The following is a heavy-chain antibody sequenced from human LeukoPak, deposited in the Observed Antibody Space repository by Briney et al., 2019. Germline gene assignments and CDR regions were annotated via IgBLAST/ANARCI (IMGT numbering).Heavy chain of an antibody. CDR3: ARELTFAFDI. V-gene: IGHV4-59*01. Sequence: SETLSLTCTVSGGSISSYYWSWIRQPPGKGLEWIGYIYYSGSTNYNPSLKSRVTISVDTSKTQFSLKLSSVTAADTAVYYCARELTFAFDIWGQGTMVTVSS. CDR1: GGSISSYY. CDR2: IYYSGST. J-gene: IGHJ3*02.